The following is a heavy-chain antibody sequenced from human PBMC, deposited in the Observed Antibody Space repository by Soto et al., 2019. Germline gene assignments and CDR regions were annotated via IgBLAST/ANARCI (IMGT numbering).Heavy chain of an antibody. CDR1: GFTFSSYW. CDR3: ARDGYSGSYLGVFDI. J-gene: IGHJ3*02. Sequence: GGSLRLSCAASGFTFSSYWMHWVRQAPGKGLVWVSRINSDGSSTSYADSVKGRFTISRDNAKNTLYLQMNSLRGEDTAVYYCARDGYSGSYLGVFDIWGQGTMVTVSS. D-gene: IGHD1-26*01. CDR2: INSDGSST. V-gene: IGHV3-74*01.